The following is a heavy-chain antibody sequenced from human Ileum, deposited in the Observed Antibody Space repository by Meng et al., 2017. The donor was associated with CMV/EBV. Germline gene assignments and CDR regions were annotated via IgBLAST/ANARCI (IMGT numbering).Heavy chain of an antibody. D-gene: IGHD2-8*01. CDR2: INPKSGGT. V-gene: IGHV1-2*02. J-gene: IGHJ4*02. Sequence: QVQLVQSGAEVKKLGALVQVSCKASGYTFTGYYLHWVRQVPGQGLEWMGWINPKSGGTKFAQNFQGRVSMTRDTSINTAFMELSRLRSDDTAVYFCARDYCIDGVCYDEEVLDYWGQGTLVTVSS. CDR3: ARDYCIDGVCYDEEVLDY. CDR1: GYTFTGYY.